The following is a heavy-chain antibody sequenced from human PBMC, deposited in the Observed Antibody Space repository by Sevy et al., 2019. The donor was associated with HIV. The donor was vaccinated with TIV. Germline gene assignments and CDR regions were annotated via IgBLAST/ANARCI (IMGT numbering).Heavy chain of an antibody. V-gene: IGHV3-49*03. CDR1: GFTFGDYA. Sequence: GGSLRLSCTASGFTFGDYAMSWFRQAPGKGLEWVGFIRSKAYGGTTEYAASVKGRFTISRDDSKSIAYLQMNSLKTXDTAVYYCTRAGTMVRGVIYPYFDYWGQGTLVTVSS. CDR2: IRSKAYGGTT. D-gene: IGHD3-10*01. CDR3: TRAGTMVRGVIYPYFDY. J-gene: IGHJ4*02.